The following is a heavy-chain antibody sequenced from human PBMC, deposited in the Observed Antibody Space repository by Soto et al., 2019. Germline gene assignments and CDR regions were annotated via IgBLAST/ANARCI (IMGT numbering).Heavy chain of an antibody. J-gene: IGHJ6*02. Sequence: QVQLQQWGAGLLKPSETLSLTCAVYGGSFSGYYWSWIRQPPGKGLEWIGEINHSGSTNYNPSLKSRVTISVDTSKTQFSLKLSSVTAADTAVYYCAGDYGSGKARYYYYGMDVWGQGTTVTVSS. D-gene: IGHD3-10*01. V-gene: IGHV4-34*01. CDR3: AGDYGSGKARYYYYGMDV. CDR2: INHSGST. CDR1: GGSFSGYY.